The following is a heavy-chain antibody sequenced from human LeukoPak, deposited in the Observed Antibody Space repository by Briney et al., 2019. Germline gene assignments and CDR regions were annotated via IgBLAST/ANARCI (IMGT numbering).Heavy chain of an antibody. Sequence: ASVKLSCKTSGYTFTSYGVSWVRQAPGQGLEWMGWISGNNGNTNYAQKLQGRITMTIDKSTSTADMELRNLRSDDTAVYYCARGGDYFDNWGQGTLVTVSS. V-gene: IGHV1-18*01. D-gene: IGHD3-16*01. CDR1: GYTFTSYG. CDR2: ISGNNGNT. CDR3: ARGGDYFDN. J-gene: IGHJ4*02.